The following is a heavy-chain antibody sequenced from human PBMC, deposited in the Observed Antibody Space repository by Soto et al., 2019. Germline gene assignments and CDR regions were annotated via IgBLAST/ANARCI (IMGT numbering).Heavy chain of an antibody. CDR2: IWYDGSNK. J-gene: IGHJ6*02. Sequence: GGSLRLSCAASGFTFSSYGMHWVRQAPGKGLEWVAVIWYDGSNKYYADSVKGRFTISRDNSKNTLYLQMNSLRAEDTAVYYCAREELEGVRYYYGMDVWGQGTTVTVSS. CDR3: AREELEGVRYYYGMDV. CDR1: GFTFSSYG. V-gene: IGHV3-33*01. D-gene: IGHD1-7*01.